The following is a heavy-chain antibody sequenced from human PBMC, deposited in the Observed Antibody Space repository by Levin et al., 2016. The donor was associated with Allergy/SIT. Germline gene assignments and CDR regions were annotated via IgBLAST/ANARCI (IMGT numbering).Heavy chain of an antibody. CDR2: IYYSGST. V-gene: IGHV4-59*01. D-gene: IGHD1-1*01. Sequence: WIRQPPGKGLEWIGYIYYSGSTNYNPSLKSRVTISVDTSKNQFSLKLSSVTAADTAVYYCAREDSPGVQLERLFFDIWGQGTMVTVSS. CDR3: AREDSPGVQLERLFFDI. J-gene: IGHJ3*02.